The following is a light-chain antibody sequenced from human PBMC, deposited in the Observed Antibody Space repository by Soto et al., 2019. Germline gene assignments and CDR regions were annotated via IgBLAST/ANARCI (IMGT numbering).Light chain of an antibody. CDR3: QQYTNTNNPWM. Sequence: DIQVTQSPPTLSASVGDRVTITCRASQTISTCMAWYQQKPGKDPNLLVYDASTLQSGVASRFSGSGSGTEFTLIISGLQPDDSATYYCQQYTNTNNPWMLGQGTKVDIK. J-gene: IGKJ2*01. CDR2: DAS. V-gene: IGKV1-5*01. CDR1: QTISTC.